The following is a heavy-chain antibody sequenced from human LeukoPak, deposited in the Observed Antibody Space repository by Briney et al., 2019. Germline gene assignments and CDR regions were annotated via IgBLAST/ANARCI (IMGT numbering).Heavy chain of an antibody. D-gene: IGHD3-16*01. Sequence: TGGSLRLSCAASGFTFKTYGMHWVRQAPGNGLEWVAFIRYDGSNTYYADSVKGRFTISRDNSKHTLYLQMNSLRAEDTAMYYCAKGAYYDYVWGSLDRYYFDYWGQGTLVTVSS. J-gene: IGHJ4*02. CDR2: IRYDGSNT. CDR1: GFTFKTYG. CDR3: AKGAYYDYVWGSLDRYYFDY. V-gene: IGHV3-30*02.